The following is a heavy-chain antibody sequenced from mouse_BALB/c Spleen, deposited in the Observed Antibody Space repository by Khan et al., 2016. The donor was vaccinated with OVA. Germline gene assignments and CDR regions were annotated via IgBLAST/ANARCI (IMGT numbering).Heavy chain of an antibody. Sequence: QVQLKESGAELAKPGASVKMSCKASGYTFLNYWILWVKQRPGQGLEWIGYINPSTAYTEYNQNFKDKATLTADKSSSTAYMQLSSLTSEDSAVYYCARRGLRWDFDYWGQGTTLTVSS. J-gene: IGHJ2*01. CDR3: ARRGLRWDFDY. V-gene: IGHV1-7*01. D-gene: IGHD1-1*01. CDR1: GYTFLNYW. CDR2: INPSTAYT.